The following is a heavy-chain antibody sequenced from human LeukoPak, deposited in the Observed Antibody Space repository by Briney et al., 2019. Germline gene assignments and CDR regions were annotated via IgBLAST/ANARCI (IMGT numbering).Heavy chain of an antibody. J-gene: IGHJ4*02. CDR2: LWYDGTNR. Sequence: GGSLRLSCETSGFDLSNYGMHWVRRAPGKGLEWVTVLWYDGTNRYSSDSVKGRTSISRDTSESTASLQINNVTVEDTAIYYCARGTGAKRYYFDLWGQGVLVTVSS. CDR1: GFDLSNYG. CDR3: ARGTGAKRYYFDL. V-gene: IGHV3-33*01.